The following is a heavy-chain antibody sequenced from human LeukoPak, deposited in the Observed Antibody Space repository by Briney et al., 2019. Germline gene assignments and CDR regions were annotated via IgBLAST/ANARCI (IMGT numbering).Heavy chain of an antibody. CDR2: IIPIFGTA. Sequence: SVKVSCKASGGTFSSYAISWVRQAPGQGLEWMGGIIPIFGTANYAQKLQGRVTMTTDTSTSTAYMELRSLRSDDTAVYYCARDLGTVVRGVILFNYWGQGTLVTVSS. V-gene: IGHV1-69*05. J-gene: IGHJ4*02. D-gene: IGHD3-10*01. CDR3: ARDLGTVVRGVILFNY. CDR1: GGTFSSYA.